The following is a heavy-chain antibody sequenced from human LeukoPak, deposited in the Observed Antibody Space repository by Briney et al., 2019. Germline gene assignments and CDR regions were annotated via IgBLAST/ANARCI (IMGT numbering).Heavy chain of an antibody. Sequence: GASVKVSCKASGYTFTSYGISWVRQAPGQGLEWMGWISAYNGNTNYAQKLQGRVTMTTDTSTSTAYMELRSLRSDDTAVYYCARGGRGPTMVYSSSGNDYWGQGTLVTVSS. D-gene: IGHD6-6*01. V-gene: IGHV1-18*01. CDR3: ARGGRGPTMVYSSSGNDY. J-gene: IGHJ4*02. CDR1: GYTFTSYG. CDR2: ISAYNGNT.